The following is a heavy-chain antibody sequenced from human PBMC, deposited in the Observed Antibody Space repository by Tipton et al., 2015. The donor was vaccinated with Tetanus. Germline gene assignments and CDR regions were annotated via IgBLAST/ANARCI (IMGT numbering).Heavy chain of an antibody. CDR3: AREEQLVRIYYYYGMDV. CDR2: ISYGGSNK. CDR1: GFTFSSYA. V-gene: IGHV3-30-3*01. J-gene: IGHJ6*02. Sequence: SLRLSCAASGFTFSSYAMHWVRQAPGKGLEWVAVISYGGSNKYYADSVKGRFTISRDNSKNTLYLQMNSLRAEDTAVYYCAREEQLVRIYYYYGMDVWGQGTTVTVSS. D-gene: IGHD6-13*01.